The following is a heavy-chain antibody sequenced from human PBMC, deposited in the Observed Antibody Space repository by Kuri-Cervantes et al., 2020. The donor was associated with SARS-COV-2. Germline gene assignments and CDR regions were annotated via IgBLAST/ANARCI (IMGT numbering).Heavy chain of an antibody. CDR2: ISAYNGNT. Sequence: ASVKVSCKASGYTFTSYGISWVRQAPGQGLEWMGWISAYNGNTNYAQKLQGRVTMTTDTSTSIAYMELRSLRSDDTAVYYCARDVAPTILWFGEFPPSGNYWGQGTLVTVSS. CDR1: GYTFTSYG. J-gene: IGHJ4*02. D-gene: IGHD3-10*01. V-gene: IGHV1-18*01. CDR3: ARDVAPTILWFGEFPPSGNY.